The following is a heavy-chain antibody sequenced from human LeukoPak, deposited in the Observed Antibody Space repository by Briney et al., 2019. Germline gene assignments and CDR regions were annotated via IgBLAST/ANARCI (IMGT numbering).Heavy chain of an antibody. CDR3: ARGGYSYGGYYFDY. Sequence: KPSETLSLTCTVSGGSISSQYWSWIRQPPGKGLEWVSYISSGGTTIYYADSVKGRFTISRDNAKNSLYLQMNSLRAEDMAVYYCARGGYSYGGYYFDYWGQGTLVTVSS. V-gene: IGHV3-11*01. D-gene: IGHD5-18*01. CDR1: GGSISSQY. CDR2: ISSGGTTI. J-gene: IGHJ4*02.